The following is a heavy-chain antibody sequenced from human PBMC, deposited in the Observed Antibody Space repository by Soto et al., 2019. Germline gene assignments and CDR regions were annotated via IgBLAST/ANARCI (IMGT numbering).Heavy chain of an antibody. Sequence: SETLSLTCAVYGGSFSGYYWSWIRQPPGKGLEWIGEINHSGSTNYNPSLKSRVTISVDTSKNQFSLKLSSVTAADTAVYYCARGIGELLYYYYYGMDVWGQGTTVTVSS. CDR2: INHSGST. D-gene: IGHD3-10*01. V-gene: IGHV4-34*01. J-gene: IGHJ6*02. CDR3: ARGIGELLYYYYYGMDV. CDR1: GGSFSGYY.